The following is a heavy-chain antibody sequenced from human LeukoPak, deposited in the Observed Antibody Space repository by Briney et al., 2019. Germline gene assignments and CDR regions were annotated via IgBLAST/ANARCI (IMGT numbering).Heavy chain of an antibody. V-gene: IGHV6-1*01. Sequence: SQTLSLTCAISGDSVSSNSAAWNWIRQSPSRGLEWLGRTYYRSKWSTYYAVSVKSRISVNRDTSKNQISLQLNSVTPEDTAVYYCARSTGPIDYWGQGTLVTVSS. CDR2: TYYRSKWST. CDR3: ARSTGPIDY. CDR1: GDSVSSNSAA. D-gene: IGHD1-1*01. J-gene: IGHJ4*02.